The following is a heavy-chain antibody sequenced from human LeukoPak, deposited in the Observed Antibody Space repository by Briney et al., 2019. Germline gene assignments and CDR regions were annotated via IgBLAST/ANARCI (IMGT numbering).Heavy chain of an antibody. CDR3: RRLDCSSTSCYAPLDY. Sequence: SETLSLTCAVYGGSFSGYYWSWIRQPPGKGLEWIGETNHSGSTNYNPSLKSRVTMSVDTSKNQFSLKLSSVTAADTAVYYCRRLDCSSTSCYAPLDYWGQGTLVTVSS. CDR2: TNHSGST. CDR1: GGSFSGYY. D-gene: IGHD2-2*01. J-gene: IGHJ4*02. V-gene: IGHV4-34*01.